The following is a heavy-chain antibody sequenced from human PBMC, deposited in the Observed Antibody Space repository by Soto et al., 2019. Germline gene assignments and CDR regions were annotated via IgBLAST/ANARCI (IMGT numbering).Heavy chain of an antibody. CDR2: IVVGSGNT. V-gene: IGHV1-58*01. D-gene: IGHD6-6*01. Sequence: SVKGSCKASGFTCTSSAVQWVRQARGQRHERIGWIVVGSGNTNYAQKFQERVTITRDMSTSTAYMELSSLRSEDTAVYYCAAGFNAARYYFDYWGQGTLVTVSS. J-gene: IGHJ4*02. CDR1: GFTCTSSA. CDR3: AAGFNAARYYFDY.